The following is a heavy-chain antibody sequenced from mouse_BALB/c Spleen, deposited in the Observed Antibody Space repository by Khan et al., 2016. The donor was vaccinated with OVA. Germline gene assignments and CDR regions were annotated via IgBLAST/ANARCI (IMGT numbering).Heavy chain of an antibody. CDR3: TRSGYAAWVPY. V-gene: IGHV14-1*02. J-gene: IGHJ3*01. CDR1: GFYIKDYY. Sequence: EVQLQESGADLVRPGALVRLSCKASGFYIKDYYMHWVKQRPEQGLEWIGWIDPENGNTIYDPKFQGKASITADTSSNTAYLQLSSLTSGDTAVYYCTRSGYAAWVPYWGQGTLVTVSA. CDR2: IDPENGNT. D-gene: IGHD3-1*01.